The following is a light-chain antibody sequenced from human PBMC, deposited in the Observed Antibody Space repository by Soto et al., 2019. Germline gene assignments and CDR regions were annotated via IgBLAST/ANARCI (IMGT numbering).Light chain of an antibody. Sequence: EIVLTQSPATLSVPPGDRATLSCRASESVRSNLAWYQQKPGQAPRLLIYGASIRAADIPARFSGSGSGTEFTLTINTLQSDDFAVYYCQQYYDWPTITFGQGTRLE. CDR3: QQYYDWPTIT. CDR2: GAS. V-gene: IGKV3-15*01. CDR1: ESVRSN. J-gene: IGKJ5*01.